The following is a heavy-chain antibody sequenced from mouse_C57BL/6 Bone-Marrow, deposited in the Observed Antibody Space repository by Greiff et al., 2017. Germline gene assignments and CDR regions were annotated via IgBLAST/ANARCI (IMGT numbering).Heavy chain of an antibody. CDR3: ARLRIHYYGSSFSPFAY. J-gene: IGHJ3*01. CDR2: IHPNSGST. V-gene: IGHV1-64*01. CDR1: GYTFTSYW. D-gene: IGHD1-1*01. Sequence: VKLQQPGAELVKPGASVKLSCKASGYTFTSYWMHWVKQRPGQGLEWIGMIHPNSGSTNYNEKFKSKATLTVDKSSSTAYMQLSSLTSEDSAVYYFARLRIHYYGSSFSPFAYWGQGTLVTVSA.